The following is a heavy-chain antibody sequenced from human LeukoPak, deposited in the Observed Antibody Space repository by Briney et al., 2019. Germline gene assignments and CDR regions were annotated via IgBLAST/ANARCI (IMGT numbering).Heavy chain of an antibody. CDR2: IFYSGST. Sequence: SETLSLTCTVSGGSIINYYWSWIRQPPGKGLEWIGCIFYSGSTNYNPSLKSRVTMSVDTSKNQFSLKLSSVTAADTAVYYCAGVGGYYRVDYWGQGTLVTVSS. D-gene: IGHD3-22*01. V-gene: IGHV4-59*08. CDR1: GGSIINYY. CDR3: AGVGGYYRVDY. J-gene: IGHJ4*02.